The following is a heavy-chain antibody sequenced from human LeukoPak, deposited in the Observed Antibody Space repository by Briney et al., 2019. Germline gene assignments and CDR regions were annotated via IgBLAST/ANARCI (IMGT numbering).Heavy chain of an antibody. Sequence: SVTVSCKGSGGTVYSYAISWLRQAPGPGLGWMGGVIPICGTANYAQKFQGRVTITTDESTSTAYMELSSLRSEDTAVYYCAKIPYNWNDGGSYYFDYWGQGTLVTVSS. CDR1: GGTVYSYA. V-gene: IGHV1-69*05. CDR2: VIPICGTA. D-gene: IGHD1-1*01. J-gene: IGHJ4*02. CDR3: AKIPYNWNDGGSYYFDY.